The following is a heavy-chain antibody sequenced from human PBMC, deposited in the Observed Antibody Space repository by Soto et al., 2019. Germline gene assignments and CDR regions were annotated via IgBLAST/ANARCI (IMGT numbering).Heavy chain of an antibody. D-gene: IGHD2-21*02. CDR1: GFTFSSYW. V-gene: IGHV3-74*01. J-gene: IGHJ4*02. CDR3: VCFECGRTAVVTAMEANGY. Sequence: GGSLRLSCAASGFTFSSYWMHWVRQGPGKGLVWVSRVNSDESTTSYADPVKGRFTISRDNAKNTLYLQMSSLRVEDTALYYCVCFECGRTAVVTAMEANGYWGQGTLVTVSS. CDR2: VNSDESTT.